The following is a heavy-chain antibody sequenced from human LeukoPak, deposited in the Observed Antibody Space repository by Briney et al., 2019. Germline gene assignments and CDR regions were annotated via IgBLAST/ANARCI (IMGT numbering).Heavy chain of an antibody. CDR3: ARLVSPPLCSGTSCYPD. CDR1: GGTFSSYA. CDR2: IIPIFGTA. V-gene: IGHV1-69*05. J-gene: IGHJ4*02. D-gene: IGHD2-2*01. Sequence: SVKVSCKASGGTFSSYAISWVRQAPGQGLEWMGGIIPIFGTANYAQKFQGRVTITTDESTSTAYMELSSLRSEDTAVYYCARLVSPPLCSGTSCYPDWGQGTLVTVSS.